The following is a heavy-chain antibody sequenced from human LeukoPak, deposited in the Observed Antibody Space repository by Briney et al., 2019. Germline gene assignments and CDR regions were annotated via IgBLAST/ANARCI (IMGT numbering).Heavy chain of an antibody. CDR2: IGDNGDST. Sequence: GRSLRLSCAASGFTFSSYAMSWVRQAPGKGLEWVSTIGDNGDSTYYADSVKGRFTISRDNSKNTLDLQMNSLRAQDTAVYYCAKYDYGGNPNEYYFDYRGQGTLVTVSS. J-gene: IGHJ4*02. CDR3: AKYDYGGNPNEYYFDY. D-gene: IGHD4-23*01. CDR1: GFTFSSYA. V-gene: IGHV3-23*01.